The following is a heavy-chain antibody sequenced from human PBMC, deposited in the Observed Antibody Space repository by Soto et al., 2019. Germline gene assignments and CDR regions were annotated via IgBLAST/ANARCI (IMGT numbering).Heavy chain of an antibody. V-gene: IGHV4-4*07. CDR2: IYTSGST. D-gene: IGHD3-16*01. CDR1: GGSMSTYY. J-gene: IGHJ6*02. CDR3: ARGSLFGYGMDV. Sequence: QVQLQESGPGLMKPSETLSLICTVSGGSMSTYYWSWVRQPAGKGLEWIGRIYTSGSTNFNPSHKSRVTMSVDTSKKQFSLKVTSVTAADTAVYYCARGSLFGYGMDVWGQGTTVIVSS.